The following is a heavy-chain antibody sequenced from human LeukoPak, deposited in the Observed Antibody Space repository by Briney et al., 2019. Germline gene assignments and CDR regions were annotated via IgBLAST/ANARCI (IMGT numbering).Heavy chain of an antibody. CDR3: GSGLLGGSPPRLYYFDS. J-gene: IGHJ4*02. CDR1: GFTFSDHY. CDR2: ISSSGSTI. V-gene: IGHV3-11*04. Sequence: GGSLRLSCAASGFTFSDHYMSWIRQAPGKGLEWVSYISSSGSTIYYPDSVKGRFTISRDNAKNSLYLQVSSLRVEDTAVYYGGSGLLGGSPPRLYYFDSGAQGPLVPVS. D-gene: IGHD3-16*01.